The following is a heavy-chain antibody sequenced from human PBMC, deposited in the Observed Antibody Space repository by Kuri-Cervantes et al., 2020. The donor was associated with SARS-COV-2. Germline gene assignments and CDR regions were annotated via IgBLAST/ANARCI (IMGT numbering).Heavy chain of an antibody. CDR2: ISYDGSNK. V-gene: IGHV3-30-3*01. D-gene: IGHD1-26*01. CDR3: ARAGGGSYYGWFDP. Sequence: GGSLRLSCAASGFTFSSYAMHWVRQAPGKGLEWVAVISYDGSNKYYADPVKGRFTISRDNSKNTLYLQMNSLRAEDTAVYYCARAGGGSYYGWFDPWGQGTLVTVSS. CDR1: GFTFSSYA. J-gene: IGHJ5*02.